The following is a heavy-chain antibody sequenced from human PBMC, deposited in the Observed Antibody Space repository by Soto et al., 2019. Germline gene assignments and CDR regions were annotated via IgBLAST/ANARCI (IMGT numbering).Heavy chain of an antibody. Sequence: ASVKVSCKASGYTFTSYGISWVRQAPGQGLEWMGWISAYNGNTNYAQKLQGRVTMTTDTSTSTAYMELRSLRSDDTAVYYCARDSYYDILTGYYNYFDYWGQGTLVTVSS. V-gene: IGHV1-18*01. J-gene: IGHJ4*02. CDR3: ARDSYYDILTGYYNYFDY. CDR2: ISAYNGNT. D-gene: IGHD3-9*01. CDR1: GYTFTSYG.